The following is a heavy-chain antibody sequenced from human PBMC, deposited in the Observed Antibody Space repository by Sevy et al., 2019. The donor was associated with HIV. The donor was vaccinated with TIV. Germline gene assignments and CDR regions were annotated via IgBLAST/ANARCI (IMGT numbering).Heavy chain of an antibody. D-gene: IGHD3-10*01. V-gene: IGHV3-33*01. CDR2: IWYDGSNK. CDR1: GFTFSSYG. J-gene: IGHJ6*03. CDR3: ARERVSMVRGVTITRGKYYYYYMDV. Sequence: GGSLRLSCAASGFTFSSYGMHWVRQAPGKGLEWVAVIWYDGSNKYYADSVKGRFTISRDNSKNTLYLQMNSLRAEDTAVYYCARERVSMVRGVTITRGKYYYYYMDVWGKGTTVTVSS.